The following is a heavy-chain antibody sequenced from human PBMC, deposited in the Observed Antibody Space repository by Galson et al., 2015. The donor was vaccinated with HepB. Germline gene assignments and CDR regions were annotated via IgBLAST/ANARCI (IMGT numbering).Heavy chain of an antibody. D-gene: IGHD2/OR15-2a*01. CDR1: GSTFSRHG. V-gene: IGHV3-33*01. Sequence: SLRLSCAASGAASGSTFSRHGMHWVRQAPGKGLEWVALIWFDGTKNYHAEYLKGRFTISRDNSKNILYLQMNSLGAEDTAMYYCARYLGDYYDFDIWGQGTMVIVPA. CDR3: ARYLGDYYDFDI. CDR2: IWFDGTKN. J-gene: IGHJ3*02.